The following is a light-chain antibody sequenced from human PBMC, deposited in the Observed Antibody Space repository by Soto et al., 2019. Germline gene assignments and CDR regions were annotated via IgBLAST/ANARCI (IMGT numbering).Light chain of an antibody. Sequence: DIQMTQSPSSLSASIGDRVTTTCRASQTVNTYLHWYQQKPGKAPKLLIYAASNLQSGVPSRFSGSGSGTNFTLSLNSRQPEDFATYYCQQGYRNPWTFGQGTKVDI. V-gene: IGKV1-39*01. CDR2: AAS. CDR3: QQGYRNPWT. J-gene: IGKJ1*01. CDR1: QTVNTY.